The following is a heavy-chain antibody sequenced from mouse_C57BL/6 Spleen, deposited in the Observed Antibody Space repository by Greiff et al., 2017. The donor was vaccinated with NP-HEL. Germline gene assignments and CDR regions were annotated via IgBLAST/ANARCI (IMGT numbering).Heavy chain of an antibody. CDR3: ARNGDGYYRYFDV. CDR1: GFSLTSYG. D-gene: IGHD2-3*01. Sequence: VKLVESGPGLVQPSQSLSITCTVSGFSLTSYGVHWVRQSPGKGLEWLGVIWSGGSTDYNAAFISRLSISKDNTKSQVFFKMNSLQADDTAIYYCARNGDGYYRYFDVWGTGTTVTVSS. J-gene: IGHJ1*03. V-gene: IGHV2-2*01. CDR2: IWSGGST.